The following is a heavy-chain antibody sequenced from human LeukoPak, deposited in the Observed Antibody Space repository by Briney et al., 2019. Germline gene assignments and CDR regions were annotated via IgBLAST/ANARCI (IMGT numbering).Heavy chain of an antibody. CDR1: GYTFTGYY. V-gene: IGHV1-2*02. Sequence: ASVKVSCKASGYTFTGYYMHWVRQAPGQGLEWMGWINPNSGGTNYAQKFKGRVTMTTDTSTNTAYMELRSLGSDDTAVYYCARGGSRVTTINILDYWGQGALVTVSS. J-gene: IGHJ4*02. D-gene: IGHD5-24*01. CDR2: INPNSGGT. CDR3: ARGGSRVTTINILDY.